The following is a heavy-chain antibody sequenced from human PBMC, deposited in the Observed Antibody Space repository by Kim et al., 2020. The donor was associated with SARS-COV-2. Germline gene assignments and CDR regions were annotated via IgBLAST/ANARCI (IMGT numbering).Heavy chain of an antibody. D-gene: IGHD1-7*01. CDR3: AREQRLKGGNWNYVYYFDY. CDR1: GDSVSSNSAA. J-gene: IGHJ4*02. Sequence: SQTLSLTCAISGDSVSSNSAAWNWIRQSPSRGLEWLGRTYYRSKWYNDYAVSVKSRITINPDTSKNQFSLQLNSVTPEDTAVYYCAREQRLKGGNWNYVYYFDYWGQGTLVTVSS. CDR2: TYYRSKWYN. V-gene: IGHV6-1*01.